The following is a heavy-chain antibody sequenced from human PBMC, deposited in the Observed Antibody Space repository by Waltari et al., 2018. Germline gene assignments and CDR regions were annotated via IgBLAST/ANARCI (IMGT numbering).Heavy chain of an antibody. Sequence: EVQLVQSGAEVKKPGATVKISCKASGYTFTDYYMHWVQQDPGKGLGWMGRVDPEDGETIYAEKFQGRVTITADTSTDTAYMELSSLRSEDTAVYYCATVVGTYCGGDCPHPHAFDIWGQGTMVTVSS. D-gene: IGHD2-21*01. CDR2: VDPEDGET. CDR1: GYTFTDYY. J-gene: IGHJ3*02. V-gene: IGHV1-69-2*01. CDR3: ATVVGTYCGGDCPHPHAFDI.